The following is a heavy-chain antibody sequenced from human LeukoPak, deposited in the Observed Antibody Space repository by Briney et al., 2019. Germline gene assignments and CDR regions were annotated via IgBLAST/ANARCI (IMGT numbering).Heavy chain of an antibody. D-gene: IGHD3-10*01. CDR1: GYTFRDYG. CDR2: ISPYNGNT. Sequence: ASVKVSCKASGYTFRDYGISWVRQAPGQGLEWMGWISPYNGNTNYAQNLQGRVTMTTDTSTSTAYMELRSLRSDDTAVYCCAGSISMVRGAIRDSFDIWGQGTMVTVSS. J-gene: IGHJ3*02. CDR3: AGSISMVRGAIRDSFDI. V-gene: IGHV1-18*01.